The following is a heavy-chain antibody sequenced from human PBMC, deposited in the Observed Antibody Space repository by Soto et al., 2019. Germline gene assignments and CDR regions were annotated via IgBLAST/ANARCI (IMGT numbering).Heavy chain of an antibody. CDR1: GGSFSGYY. J-gene: IGHJ4*02. D-gene: IGHD2-15*01. V-gene: IGHV4-34*01. Sequence: SETLSLACAVYGGSFSGYYWSWIRQPPGKGLEWIGEINHSGSTNYDPSLKSRVTISVDTSKNQFSLKLSSVTAADTAVYYCARGRYCSGGSCYFDYWGQGTLVTVSS. CDR2: INHSGST. CDR3: ARGRYCSGGSCYFDY.